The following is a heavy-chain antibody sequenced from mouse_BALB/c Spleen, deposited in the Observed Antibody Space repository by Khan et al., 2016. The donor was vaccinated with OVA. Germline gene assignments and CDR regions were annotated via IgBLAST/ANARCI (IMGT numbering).Heavy chain of an antibody. V-gene: IGHV1-4*01. Sequence: VQLQQSGAELARPGASVKMSCKASGYTFTSYTMHWIKQRPGQGLEWIGYINPSNSYTNYNQKFKDKATLTADKSSSKAYMQRSSLTSEDSAVYYCAREGAYYRSDGWFAYWGQGTLVTVSA. J-gene: IGHJ3*01. D-gene: IGHD2-14*01. CDR1: GYTFTSYT. CDR3: AREGAYYRSDGWFAY. CDR2: INPSNSYT.